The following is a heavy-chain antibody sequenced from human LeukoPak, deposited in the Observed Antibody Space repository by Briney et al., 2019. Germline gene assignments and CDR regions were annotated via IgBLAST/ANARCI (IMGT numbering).Heavy chain of an antibody. CDR1: GFTFDGFS. D-gene: IGHD5-18*01. CDR2: IDKDGGAT. J-gene: IGHJ4*02. Sequence: GGSLRLSCAASGFTFDGFSMHWVRQGPGRGLEWVSLIDKDGGATFYADSVRDRFTISRDNSKNSLFLQMNSLRTEDTALYYCAKEVSYSSWVSFDSWGQGTLVTVFS. CDR3: AKEVSYSSWVSFDS. V-gene: IGHV3-43*01.